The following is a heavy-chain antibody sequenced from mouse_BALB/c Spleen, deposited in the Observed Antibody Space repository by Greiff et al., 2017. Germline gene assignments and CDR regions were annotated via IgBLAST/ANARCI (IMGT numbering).Heavy chain of an antibody. J-gene: IGHJ2*01. Sequence: DVKLVESGGGLVQPGGSRKLSCAASGFTFSSFGMHWVRQAPEKGLEWVAYISSGSSTIYYADTVKGRFTISRDNPKNTLFLQMTSLRSEDTAMYYCARGSHFDYWGQGTTLTVSS. CDR2: ISSGSSTI. D-gene: IGHD1-1*02. CDR3: ARGSHFDY. CDR1: GFTFSSFG. V-gene: IGHV5-17*02.